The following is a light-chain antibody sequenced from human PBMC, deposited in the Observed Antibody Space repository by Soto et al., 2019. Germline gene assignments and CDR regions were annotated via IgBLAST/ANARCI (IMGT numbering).Light chain of an antibody. J-gene: IGKJ3*01. Sequence: DIVMTQSPDSLALSLGERATINCKSSRSLLSSSNNKNFLAWYQQKPGLPPRLLIYWAPTRESGVPDRFSGSGSGTSFTLTISSLQAEDVAVYYCQQYYSSPFSFGPGTKVDIK. CDR3: QQYYSSPFS. CDR2: WAP. V-gene: IGKV4-1*01. CDR1: RSLLSSSNNKNF.